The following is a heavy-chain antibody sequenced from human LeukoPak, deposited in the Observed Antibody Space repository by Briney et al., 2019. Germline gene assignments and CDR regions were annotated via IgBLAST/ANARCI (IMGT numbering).Heavy chain of an antibody. J-gene: IGHJ6*02. CDR1: GYTFTGYY. CDR3: ARDRISGSSSWLHYYYGMDV. CDR2: INPNSGGT. Sequence: ASVKVSCKASGYTFTGYYMHWVRQAPGQGLEWMGWINPNSGGTNYAQKFQGRVTMTRDTSTSTAYMELSRLRSDDTAVYYCARDRISGSSSWLHYYYGMDVWGQGTTVTVSS. D-gene: IGHD6-13*01. V-gene: IGHV1-2*02.